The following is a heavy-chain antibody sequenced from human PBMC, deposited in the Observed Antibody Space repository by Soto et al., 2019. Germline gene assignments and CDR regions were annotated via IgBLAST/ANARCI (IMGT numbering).Heavy chain of an antibody. CDR1: GGSISSYY. V-gene: IGHV4-59*01. CDR3: ARDAPLYSSGWYRGIFDY. Sequence: PSETLSLTCTVSGGSISSYYWSWIRQPPGKGLEWIGYIYYSGSTNYNPSLKSRVTISVDTSKNQFSLKLSSVTAADTAVYYCARDAPLYSSGWYRGIFDYWGQGTLVTVSS. D-gene: IGHD6-19*01. J-gene: IGHJ4*02. CDR2: IYYSGST.